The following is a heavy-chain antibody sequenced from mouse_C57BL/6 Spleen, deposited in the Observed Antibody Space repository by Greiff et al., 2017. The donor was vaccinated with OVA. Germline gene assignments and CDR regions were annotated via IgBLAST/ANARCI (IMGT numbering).Heavy chain of an antibody. CDR2: INPNNGGT. Sequence: EVQLQESGPELVKPGASVKMSCKASGYTFTDYNMHWVKQSHGKSLEWIGYINPNNGGTSYNQKFKGKATLTVNKSSSTAYMELRSLTSEDSAVYYCAKGGYPWYFDVWGTGTTVTVSS. D-gene: IGHD2-2*01. J-gene: IGHJ1*03. CDR3: AKGGYPWYFDV. V-gene: IGHV1-22*01. CDR1: GYTFTDYN.